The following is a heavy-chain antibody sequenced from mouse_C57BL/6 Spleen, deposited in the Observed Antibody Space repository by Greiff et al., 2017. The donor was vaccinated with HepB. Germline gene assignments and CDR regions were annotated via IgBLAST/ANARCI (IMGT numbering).Heavy chain of an antibody. CDR1: GYTFTSYW. J-gene: IGHJ1*03. Sequence: QVQLQQSGAELVMPGASVKLSCKASGYTFTSYWMHWVKQRPGQGLEWIGEIDPSDSYTNYNQKFKGKSTLTVDKSSSPAYMQLSSLTSEDSAVYYCARSTTVVAHWYFDVWGTGTTVTVSS. CDR2: IDPSDSYT. D-gene: IGHD1-1*01. V-gene: IGHV1-69*01. CDR3: ARSTTVVAHWYFDV.